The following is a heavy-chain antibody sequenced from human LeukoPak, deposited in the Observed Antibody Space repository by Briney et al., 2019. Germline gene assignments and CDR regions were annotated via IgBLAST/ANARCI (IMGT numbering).Heavy chain of an antibody. CDR2: INSNSGGT. D-gene: IGHD2-21*02. V-gene: IGHV1-2*02. J-gene: IGHJ6*03. CDR3: ARGVTARGFYYYMDV. CDR1: GYSFIVYY. Sequence: ASVKVSCKASGYSFIVYYIHWVRQAPGQGLEWMGWINSNSGGTNYAQKFQGRVTMTRDTSISTAYMELSRLRSDDTAIYYCARGVTARGFYYYMDVWGKGTTVTISS.